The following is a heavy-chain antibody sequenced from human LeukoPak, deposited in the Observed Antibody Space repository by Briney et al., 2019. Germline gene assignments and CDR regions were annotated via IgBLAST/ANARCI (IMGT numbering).Heavy chain of an antibody. CDR2: IYYSGST. J-gene: IGHJ4*02. Sequence: ASETLSLTCTVSGGSISSYYWSWIRQPPGKGLEWIGYIYYSGSTNYNPSLKSRVTISVDTSKNQFSLKLSSVTAADTAVYYCAGRHSEGYYYDSSGYYGPPNYWGQGTLVTVSS. V-gene: IGHV4-59*12. CDR1: GGSISSYY. D-gene: IGHD3-22*01. CDR3: AGRHSEGYYYDSSGYYGPPNY.